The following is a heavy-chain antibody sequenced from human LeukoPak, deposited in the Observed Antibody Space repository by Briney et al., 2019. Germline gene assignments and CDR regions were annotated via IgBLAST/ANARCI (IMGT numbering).Heavy chain of an antibody. V-gene: IGHV3-30*02. CDR2: IRYDGSNK. CDR1: GFTFSSYG. Sequence: GGSLRLSCAASGFTFSSYGMHWVRQAPGKGLEWVAFIRYDGSNKYYADSVKGRFTVSRDNREKSLFLHMNSLRTDDTAFYYCAKGLSSSSWYVADSWGQGTLVTVSS. D-gene: IGHD6-13*01. CDR3: AKGLSSSSWYVADS. J-gene: IGHJ4*02.